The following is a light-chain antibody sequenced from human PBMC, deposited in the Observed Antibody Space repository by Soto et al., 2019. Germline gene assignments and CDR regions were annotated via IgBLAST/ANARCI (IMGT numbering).Light chain of an antibody. Sequence: DIQMTQSPSTLSASVGDRVTITCRASQSISSWLAWYQQKLGKAPKLLIYKASSLDSGVPSRFSGSGSGTEFTLTISSLQPDDFATYYRQQYNSYWTFGQGTKVEIK. J-gene: IGKJ1*01. CDR3: QQYNSYWT. CDR2: KAS. V-gene: IGKV1-5*03. CDR1: QSISSW.